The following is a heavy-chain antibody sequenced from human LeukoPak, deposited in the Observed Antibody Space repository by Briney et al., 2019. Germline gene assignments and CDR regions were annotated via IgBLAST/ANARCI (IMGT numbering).Heavy chain of an antibody. D-gene: IGHD5/OR15-5a*01. CDR3: ARLVSHTTYYYSGMDV. V-gene: IGHV3-20*04. J-gene: IGHJ6*02. Sequence: PGGSLRLSCAASGFTFDDYGMSWVRQAPGKGLEWVSGINWNGGSTGYADSVKDRFTISRDNAKNSLYLQMSSLGAEDTAVYYCARLVSHTTYYYSGMDVWGQGTTVTVSS. CDR2: INWNGGST. CDR1: GFTFDDYG.